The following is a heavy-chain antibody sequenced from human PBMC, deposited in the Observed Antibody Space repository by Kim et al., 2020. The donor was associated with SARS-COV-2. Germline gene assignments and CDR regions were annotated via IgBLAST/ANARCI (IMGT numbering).Heavy chain of an antibody. D-gene: IGHD3-3*01. CDR2: IYSGGST. J-gene: IGHJ4*02. V-gene: IGHV3-53*01. Sequence: GGSLRLSCVVSGFTVSNNYMSWVRQAPGTGLEWVSLIYSGGSTYYADYVKGRFTISRDASKNTVYLQMNSLGAEDTAVYYCAKMDFRRGTYYWCQGTLVTVSS. CDR1: GFTVSNNY. CDR3: AKMDFRRGTYY.